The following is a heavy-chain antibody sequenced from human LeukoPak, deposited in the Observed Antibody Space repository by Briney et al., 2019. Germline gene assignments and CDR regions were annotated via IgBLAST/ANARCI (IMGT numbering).Heavy chain of an antibody. Sequence: SETLSLTCTVSGYSITSGYYWGWIRQPPGKGLEWIGTIYFRGNTYHNPSLKSRVTISIDTSKNQFSLKLSSVTAADTAVYYCATSLGPYGSYFDYWGQGTLVTVSS. CDR1: GYSITSGYY. V-gene: IGHV4-38-2*02. CDR2: IYFRGNT. D-gene: IGHD4-17*01. CDR3: ATSLGPYGSYFDY. J-gene: IGHJ4*02.